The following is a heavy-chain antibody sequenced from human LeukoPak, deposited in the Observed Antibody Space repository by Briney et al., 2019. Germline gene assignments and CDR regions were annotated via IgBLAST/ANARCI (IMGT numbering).Heavy chain of an antibody. J-gene: IGHJ4*02. CDR3: ARGRSSGWTYFDY. CDR1: GGSIRNYY. Sequence: SETLSLTCTVSGGSIRNYYWNWIRQPPGKRLEWIGDMFYSGNTNYSPSLTSRVTISVDTSKNQFSLSLSSVTTADTAVYYCARGRSSGWTYFDYWGQGTLVTVSS. CDR2: MFYSGNT. D-gene: IGHD6-19*01. V-gene: IGHV4-59*01.